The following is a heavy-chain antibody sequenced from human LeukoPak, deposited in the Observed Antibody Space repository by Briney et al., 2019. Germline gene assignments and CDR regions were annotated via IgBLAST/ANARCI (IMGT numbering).Heavy chain of an antibody. J-gene: IGHJ6*02. V-gene: IGHV4-61*01. CDR2: IYYSGST. D-gene: IGHD4-11*01. CDR3: ARDLSGVTTDYYYYGMDV. CDR1: GGSVSSGSYY. Sequence: PSETLSLTCTVSGGSVSSGSYYWSWIRQPPGKGLEWIGYIYYSGSTNYNPSLKSRVTISADTSKNQFSLKLSSVTAADTAVYYCARDLSGVTTDYYYYGMDVWGQGTTVTVSS.